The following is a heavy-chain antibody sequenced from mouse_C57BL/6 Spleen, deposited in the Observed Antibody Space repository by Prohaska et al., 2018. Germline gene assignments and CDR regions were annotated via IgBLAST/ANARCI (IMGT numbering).Heavy chain of an antibody. V-gene: IGHV1-26*01. CDR1: GYTFTDYY. D-gene: IGHD4-1*01. CDR3: ARAPLTGYWYFDV. Sequence: LKISCKASGYTFTDYYMNWVKQSHGKSLEWIGDINPNNGGTSYNQKFKGKATLTVDKSSSTAYMELRSLTSEDSAVYYCARAPLTGYWYFDVWGTGTTVTVSS. CDR2: INPNNGGT. J-gene: IGHJ1*03.